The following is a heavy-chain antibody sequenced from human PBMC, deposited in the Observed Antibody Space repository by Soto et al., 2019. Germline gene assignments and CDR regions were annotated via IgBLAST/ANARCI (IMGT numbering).Heavy chain of an antibody. V-gene: IGHV4-59*01. CDR2: VFFSGST. Sequence: SETLSFTCTVSGGSISSYYWSWIRQPPGKGLEWIGYVFFSGSTNYNPSLKSRVTISVDTSKNQFSLKLSSVTAADTAVFYCARDGVGGSYDWFDPWGQGTLVTVSS. J-gene: IGHJ5*02. CDR3: ARDGVGGSYDWFDP. CDR1: GGSISSYY. D-gene: IGHD1-26*01.